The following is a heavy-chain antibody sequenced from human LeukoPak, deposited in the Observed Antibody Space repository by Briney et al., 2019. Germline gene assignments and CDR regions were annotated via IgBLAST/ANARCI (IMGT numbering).Heavy chain of an antibody. V-gene: IGHV3-20*04. Sequence: GGSLRLSCAASGFTFDDYGMSWVRQAPGKGLEWVSGINWNGGSTGYADSVKGRFTISRDNAKNSLYLQMNSLRAEDTALYYCARVARVLAAAGTGYYYYYYMDVWGKGTTVTVSS. D-gene: IGHD6-13*01. CDR2: INWNGGST. J-gene: IGHJ6*03. CDR1: GFTFDDYG. CDR3: ARVARVLAAAGTGYYYYYYMDV.